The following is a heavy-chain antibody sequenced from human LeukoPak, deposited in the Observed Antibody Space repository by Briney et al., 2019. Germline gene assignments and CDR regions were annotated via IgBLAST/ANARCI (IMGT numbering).Heavy chain of an antibody. V-gene: IGHV3-21*01. Sequence: KAGGSLRLSCAASGFTFSSYSMNWVRQAPGKGLEWVSSISSSSSYIYYADSVKGRFTISRDNAKNSLYLQMNSLRAEDTAVYYCARADSGYDWDYWGQGTLVTVSS. CDR3: ARADSGYDWDY. J-gene: IGHJ4*02. CDR2: ISSSSSYI. CDR1: GFTFSSYS. D-gene: IGHD5-12*01.